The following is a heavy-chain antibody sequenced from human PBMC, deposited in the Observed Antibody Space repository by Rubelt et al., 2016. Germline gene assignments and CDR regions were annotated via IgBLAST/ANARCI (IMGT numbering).Heavy chain of an antibody. CDR3: ARDYCSGGSCYSVFDY. J-gene: IGHJ4*02. V-gene: IGHV1-18*01. CDR2: ISAYNGNT. D-gene: IGHD2-15*01. CDR1: GYTFTSYG. Sequence: QVQLVQSGAEVKKPGASVKVSCKASGYTFTSYGISWVRQAPGQGLEWMGWISAYNGNTNYAQKLQGRVTMTTDTSTCTAYMELRSLRSDDTAVYYCARDYCSGGSCYSVFDYWGQGTLVTVSS.